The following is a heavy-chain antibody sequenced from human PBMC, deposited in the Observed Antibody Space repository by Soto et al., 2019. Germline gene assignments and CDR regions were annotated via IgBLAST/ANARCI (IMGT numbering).Heavy chain of an antibody. J-gene: IGHJ4*02. CDR1: GYTFTSYG. Sequence: ASVKVSCKTSGYTFTSYGISWVRQAPGQGLEWMGWISAYNGNTNYAQKLQGRVTMTTDTSTSTAYMELRSLRSDDTAVYYCARDYGGKTMKKRTHYYYFDYWGQGTLVTVSS. CDR3: ARDYGGKTMKKRTHYYYFDY. V-gene: IGHV1-18*01. CDR2: ISAYNGNT. D-gene: IGHD3-22*01.